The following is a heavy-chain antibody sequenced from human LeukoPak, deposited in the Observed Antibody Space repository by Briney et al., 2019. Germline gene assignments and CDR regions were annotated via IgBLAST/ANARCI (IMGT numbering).Heavy chain of an antibody. J-gene: IGHJ6*02. CDR3: ARLHSGFYYYGMDV. Sequence: SETLSLTCAVYGGSFSGYYWSWTRQPPGKGLEWIGEINHSGSTNYNPSLKSRVTISVDTSKNQFSLKLSSVTAADTAVYYCARLHSGFYYYGMDVWGQGTTVTVSS. D-gene: IGHD3-3*02. CDR2: INHSGST. CDR1: GGSFSGYY. V-gene: IGHV4-34*01.